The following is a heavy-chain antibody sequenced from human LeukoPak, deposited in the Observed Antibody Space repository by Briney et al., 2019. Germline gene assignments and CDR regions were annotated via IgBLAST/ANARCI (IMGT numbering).Heavy chain of an antibody. CDR2: IYYSGST. CDR3: ARHVRFLEWLSSYYFDY. CDR1: GGSISSSSYY. J-gene: IGHJ4*02. V-gene: IGHV4-39*01. Sequence: EPSETLSLTCTVSGGSISSSSYYWGWIRQPPGKGLEWIGSIYYSGSTYYNPSLKSRVTISVDTSKSRFSLRLTSVTAADTAVYYCARHVRFLEWLSSYYFDYWGQGTLVTVSS. D-gene: IGHD3-3*01.